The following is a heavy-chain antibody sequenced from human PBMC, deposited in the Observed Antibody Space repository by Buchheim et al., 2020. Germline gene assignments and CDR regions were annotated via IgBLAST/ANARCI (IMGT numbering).Heavy chain of an antibody. CDR1: GFTFSNAW. CDR3: AKEIYCSSTSCPVNWFDP. V-gene: IGHV3-23*04. CDR2: ISGSGGST. J-gene: IGHJ5*02. Sequence: EVQLVESGGGLVKPGGSLRLSCAASGFTFSNAWMSWVRQAPGKGLEWVLAISGSGGSTYYADSVKGRFTISRDNSKNTLYLQMNSLRAEDTAVYYCAKEIYCSSTSCPVNWFDPWGQGTL. D-gene: IGHD2-2*01.